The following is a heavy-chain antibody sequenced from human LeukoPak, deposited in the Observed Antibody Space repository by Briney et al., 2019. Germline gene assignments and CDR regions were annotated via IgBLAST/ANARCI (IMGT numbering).Heavy chain of an antibody. J-gene: IGHJ4*02. CDR3: ARPFSYSSGWYYFDY. CDR1: GGSISSSSYY. V-gene: IGHV4-39*01. Sequence: SETLSLTCTVSGGSISSSSYYWGWIRQPPGKGLEWIGSIYYSGCTYYNPSLKSRVTISVDTSKNQFSLKLSSVTAADTAVYYCARPFSYSSGWYYFDYWGQGTLVTVSS. D-gene: IGHD6-19*01. CDR2: IYYSGCT.